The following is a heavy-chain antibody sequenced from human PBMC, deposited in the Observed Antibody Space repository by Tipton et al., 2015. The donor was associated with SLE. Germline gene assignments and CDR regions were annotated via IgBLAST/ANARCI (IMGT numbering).Heavy chain of an antibody. Sequence: TLSLTCTVSGGSIGSGGYYWSWIRQHPGKGLEWIGYIYYSGSTYYNPSLKSRVTISIDTSKSQFSLKLSSVTAADTAVYYCAVGGNSDAFDIWGQGAMVTVSS. CDR1: GGSIGSGGYY. CDR3: AVGGNSDAFDI. CDR2: IYYSGST. V-gene: IGHV4-31*03. D-gene: IGHD4-23*01. J-gene: IGHJ3*02.